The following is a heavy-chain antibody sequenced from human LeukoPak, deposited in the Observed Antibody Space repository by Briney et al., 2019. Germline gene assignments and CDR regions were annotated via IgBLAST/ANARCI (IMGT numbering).Heavy chain of an antibody. Sequence: SGPTLVKPTQTLTLTCTFSGSSLSTSGVGVGWIRQPPGKALEWLAFIWWDDDKRYSPSLKSRLTITKDTSKNQVVLTMTNMDPVDTATYRCAHRLDSSSWYYFDYWGQGILVTVSS. CDR3: AHRLDSSSWYYFDY. D-gene: IGHD6-13*01. V-gene: IGHV2-5*02. CDR1: GSSLSTSGVG. J-gene: IGHJ4*02. CDR2: IWWDDDK.